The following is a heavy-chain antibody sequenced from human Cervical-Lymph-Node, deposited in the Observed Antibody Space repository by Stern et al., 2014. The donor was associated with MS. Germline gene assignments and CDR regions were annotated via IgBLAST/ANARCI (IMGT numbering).Heavy chain of an antibody. V-gene: IGHV4-39*01. CDR1: GVSITNNDYC. J-gene: IGHJ4*02. CDR3: ARQGWTHYYDSVTYALHQPKRFDY. D-gene: IGHD3-22*01. CDR2: LCYSVSR. Sequence: QVQLQESGPGLVKPSETLSLTCSVSGVSITNNDYCWSWIRQPPGKGLEWIGSLCYSVSRNDNPSLQSRVTLSVDASQDQFSLKLPSVTAADTAVYYCARQGWTHYYDSVTYALHQPKRFDYWGPGTLVTVSS.